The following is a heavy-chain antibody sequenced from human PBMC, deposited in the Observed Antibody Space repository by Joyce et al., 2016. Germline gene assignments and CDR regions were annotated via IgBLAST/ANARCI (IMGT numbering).Heavy chain of an antibody. CDR1: GLSFDLHSF. CDR2: VYLNGSP. D-gene: IGHD5-18*01. V-gene: IGHV4-38-2*01. CDR3: ARRPYNVHTPLGSDWYFDL. Sequence: QVQLQESGPGLVKPSETLSLTCGVSGLSFDLHSFWGWIRQPPGKGLEWIGNVYLNGSPHYSQSLKRRVTISMDTSKNQFSLNLNSLTAADTAVYFCARRPYNVHTPLGSDWYFDLWGRGTLVTVSS. J-gene: IGHJ2*01.